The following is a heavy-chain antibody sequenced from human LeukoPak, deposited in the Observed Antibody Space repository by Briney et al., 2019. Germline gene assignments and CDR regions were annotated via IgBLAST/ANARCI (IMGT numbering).Heavy chain of an antibody. V-gene: IGHV3-23*01. CDR3: ARERIYDSSGYSGY. CDR1: GFTFSSYA. J-gene: IGHJ4*02. CDR2: ISGSGGST. D-gene: IGHD3-22*01. Sequence: GGSLRLSCAASGFTFSSYAMSWVRQAPGKGLEWVSAISGSGGSTYYADSVKGRFTISRDNSKNTLYLQMNSLRAEDTAVYYCARERIYDSSGYSGYWGQGTLVTVSS.